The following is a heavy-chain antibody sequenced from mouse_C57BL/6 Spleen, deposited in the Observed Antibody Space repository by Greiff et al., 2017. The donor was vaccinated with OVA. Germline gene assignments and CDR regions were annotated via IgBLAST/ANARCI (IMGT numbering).Heavy chain of an antibody. V-gene: IGHV14-4*01. CDR2: IDPENGDT. J-gene: IGHJ3*01. CDR1: GFNIKDDY. Sequence: EVKLQESGAELVRPGASVKSSCTASGFNIKDDYMHWVKQRPEQGLEWIGWIDPENGDTEYASKFQGKATITADTSSNTAYLQLSSLTSEDTAVYYCTRAFIYWGQGTLVTVSA. CDR3: TRAFIY. D-gene: IGHD1-1*01.